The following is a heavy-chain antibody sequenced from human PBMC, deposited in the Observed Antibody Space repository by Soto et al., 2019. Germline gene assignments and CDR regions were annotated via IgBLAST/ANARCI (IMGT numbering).Heavy chain of an antibody. V-gene: IGHV1-18*01. Sequence: QVQLVQSGAEVKKPGASVKVSCKASGYTFTSYGISWVRQAPGQGLEWMGWISAYNGNTIYAQKVQGRVSMTTDTYTSTAYMELRSLRSDDTAVYHCARVNYDNGHAFDVCGQGTMVTVSS. D-gene: IGHD3-22*01. CDR2: ISAYNGNT. CDR1: GYTFTSYG. J-gene: IGHJ3*01. CDR3: ARVNYDNGHAFDV.